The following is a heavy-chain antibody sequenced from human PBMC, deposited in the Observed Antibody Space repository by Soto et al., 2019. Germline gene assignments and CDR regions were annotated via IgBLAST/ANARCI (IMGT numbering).Heavy chain of an antibody. V-gene: IGHV1-3*01. CDR2: INAGNGNT. Sequence: QVQLVQSGAEVKKPGASVKVSCKASGYTFTSYAMHWVREAPGQRLERMGWINAGNGNTKYSHKFQGRVTITRDTSASTAYMELSILRSDDTAVYYCGSVSGQIWFDPWGQGTLVTVSS. J-gene: IGHJ5*02. CDR3: GSVSGQIWFDP. CDR1: GYTFTSYA. D-gene: IGHD3-10*01.